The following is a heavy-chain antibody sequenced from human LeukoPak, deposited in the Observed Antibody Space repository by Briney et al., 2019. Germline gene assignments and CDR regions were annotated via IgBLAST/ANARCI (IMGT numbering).Heavy chain of an antibody. CDR1: GGSVSSYY. D-gene: IGHD2/OR15-2a*01. CDR2: IHNSGRT. J-gene: IGHJ6*02. CDR3: ARGTFKDGLDV. Sequence: SETLSLTCSVSGGSVSSYYWSWIRQSPGKGLEWIGYIHNSGRTNYNPSLKSRVTLSVDTSKNQFSLKLTSVAAADTAVYYCARGTFKDGLDVWGQGTTVTVSS. V-gene: IGHV4-59*02.